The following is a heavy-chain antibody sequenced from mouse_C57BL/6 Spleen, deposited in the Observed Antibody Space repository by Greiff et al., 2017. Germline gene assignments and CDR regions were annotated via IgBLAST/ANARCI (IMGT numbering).Heavy chain of an antibody. V-gene: IGHV1-18*01. J-gene: IGHJ1*03. CDR3: ARRFYSQYFGV. Sequence: EVQLQQSGPELVKPGASVKIPCKASGYTFTDYNMDWVKQSPGKSLEWIGDINPNNGGTIYNQKFKGKATLTVDKSSSTAYMELRSLTSEDTAVYYCARRFYSQYFGVWGTGTTVTVSS. D-gene: IGHD2-1*01. CDR1: GYTFTDYN. CDR2: INPNNGGT.